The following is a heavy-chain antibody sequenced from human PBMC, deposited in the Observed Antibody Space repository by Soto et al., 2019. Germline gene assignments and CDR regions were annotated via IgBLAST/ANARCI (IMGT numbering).Heavy chain of an antibody. Sequence: LSLTYTGSGDSLRLGGYYWTWIRQHPGKGLEWMGYIYYTGKTYYNPSLESRLTMSVDTSKNQFSLKLSSVTAADRGVYYCARDGSSTANWIDPWGQGTPVTVS. D-gene: IGHD2-15*01. V-gene: IGHV4-31*03. CDR2: IYYTGKT. J-gene: IGHJ5*02. CDR3: ARDGSSTANWIDP. CDR1: GDSLRLGGYY.